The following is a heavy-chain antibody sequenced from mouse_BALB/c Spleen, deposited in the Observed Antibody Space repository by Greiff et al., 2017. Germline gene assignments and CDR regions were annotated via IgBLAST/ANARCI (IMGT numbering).Heavy chain of an antibody. CDR1: GYSITSGY. CDR2: ISYSGST. Sequence: EVQLQQSGPSLVKPSQTLSLTCSVTGYSITSGYWNWIRQFPGNKLEYMGYISYSGSTYYNPSLKSRISITRDTSKNQYYLQLNSVTTEDTATYYCARYLCRYDSYWYFDVWGAGTTVTVSS. V-gene: IGHV3-8*02. D-gene: IGHD2-14*01. CDR3: ARYLCRYDSYWYFDV. J-gene: IGHJ1*01.